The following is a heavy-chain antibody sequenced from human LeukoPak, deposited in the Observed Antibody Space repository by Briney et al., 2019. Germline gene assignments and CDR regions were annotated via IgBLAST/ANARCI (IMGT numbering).Heavy chain of an antibody. CDR3: ARDQWYISGGGHMDV. CDR1: GFTFSSYA. D-gene: IGHD6-25*01. J-gene: IGHJ6*04. V-gene: IGHV3-23*01. CDR2: ISGSGGST. Sequence: GGSLRLSCAASGFTFSSYAMSWVRQAPGKGLEWVSAISGSGGSTYYADSVKGRFTISRDNSKNTLYLQMNSLRAEDTAVYYCARDQWYISGGGHMDVWGKGTTVTVSS.